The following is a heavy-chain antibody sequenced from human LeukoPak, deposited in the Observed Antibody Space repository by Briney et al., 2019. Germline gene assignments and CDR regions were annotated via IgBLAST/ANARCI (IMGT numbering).Heavy chain of an antibody. CDR2: IYYSGGT. CDR1: GGSISSSSYY. J-gene: IGHJ4*02. CDR3: ARQGGRAAAGTLGN. D-gene: IGHD6-13*01. V-gene: IGHV4-39*01. Sequence: SETLPLTCTVSGGSISSSSYYWGWIRQPPGKGLEWIGSIYYSGGTYYNPSLKSRVTISVDTSKNQFSLKLSSVTAADTAVYYCARQGGRAAAGTLGNWGQGTLVTVSS.